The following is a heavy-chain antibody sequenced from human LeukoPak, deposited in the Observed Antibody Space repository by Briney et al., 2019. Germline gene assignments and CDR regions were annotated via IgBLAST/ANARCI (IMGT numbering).Heavy chain of an antibody. J-gene: IGHJ4*02. CDR2: ISSSSSYI. V-gene: IGHV3-21*01. Sequence: PGGSLRLSCAASGFTFSSYSMNWVRQASGKGLEWVSSISSSSSYIYYADSVKGRFTISRDNAKNSLYLQMNSLRAEDTAVYYCARAFSGSALDDYWGQGTLVTVSS. D-gene: IGHD3-10*01. CDR3: ARAFSGSALDDY. CDR1: GFTFSSYS.